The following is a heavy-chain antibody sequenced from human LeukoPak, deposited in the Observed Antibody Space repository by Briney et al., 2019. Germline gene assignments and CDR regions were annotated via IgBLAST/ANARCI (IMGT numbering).Heavy chain of an antibody. CDR2: IHNSGST. V-gene: IGHV4-30-4*01. J-gene: IGHJ4*02. CDR1: GGSISSGDYY. Sequence: SETLSLTCTVSGGSISSGDYYWSWIRQPPGKGLQWIGYIHNSGSTYYNPSLKSRVTISVDTSKNQFSLKLSSVTAADTAVYYCARGHTVTTYYFDYWGQGTLVTVSS. D-gene: IGHD4-17*01. CDR3: ARGHTVTTYYFDY.